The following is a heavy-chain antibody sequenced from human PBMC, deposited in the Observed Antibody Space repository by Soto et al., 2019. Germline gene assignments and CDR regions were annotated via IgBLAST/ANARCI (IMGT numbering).Heavy chain of an antibody. D-gene: IGHD3-3*01. V-gene: IGHV3-30*18. CDR3: AKDGGLLEWLHIPQGGFDY. Sequence: QLQLQESGPGLVKPSETLSLTCTVSGGSISSSSYYWGWIRQPPGKGLEWVAVISYDGSNKYYADSVKGRFTISRDNSKNTLYLQMNSLRAEDTAVYYCAKDGGLLEWLHIPQGGFDYWDQGTLVTVSS. CDR2: ISYDGSNK. CDR1: GGSISSSS. J-gene: IGHJ4*02.